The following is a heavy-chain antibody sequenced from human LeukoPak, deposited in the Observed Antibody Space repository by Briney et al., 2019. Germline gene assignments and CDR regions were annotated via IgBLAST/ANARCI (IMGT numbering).Heavy chain of an antibody. CDR3: ARGGGSGDY. CDR2: ISISSSYI. D-gene: IGHD3-16*01. V-gene: IGHV3-21*01. CDR1: GFTFSSYS. J-gene: IGHJ4*02. Sequence: PGGSLRLSCADSGFTFSSYSMNWVRQAAGKGREGVSSISISSSYIYYADSVKGRFTISRDNAKNSLYLQMNSLRAEDTAVYYCARGGGSGDYWGQGTLVTVSS.